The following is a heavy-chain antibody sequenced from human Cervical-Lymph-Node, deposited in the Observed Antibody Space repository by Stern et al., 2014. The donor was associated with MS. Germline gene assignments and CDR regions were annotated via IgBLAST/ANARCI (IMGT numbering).Heavy chain of an antibody. CDR3: ARLSTAVDF. V-gene: IGHV4-59*08. CDR1: GGSISSRY. CDR2: ISHSGDT. J-gene: IGHJ4*02. Sequence: QVQLVESGPGLVKPSETLSLTCAVSGGSISSRYWGWIRQPPGKGLEWIGLISHSGDTKYNPSLKSRVTISLDTPKTHFSLKVTSVTAADTAVYYCARLSTAVDFWGQGTLVTVSS.